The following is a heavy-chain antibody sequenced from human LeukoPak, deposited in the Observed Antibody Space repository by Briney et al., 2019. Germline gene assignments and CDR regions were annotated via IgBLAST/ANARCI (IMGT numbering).Heavy chain of an antibody. V-gene: IGHV5-51*01. Sequence: GESLKISCKGSGYSFTSYWIGWVRQMPGKGLEWMGIIYPGDSDTRYSPSFQGQVTISADRSISTAYLQWSSLKASDTAMHYCARRAGTRHYYYYMDVWGKGTTVTVSS. CDR1: GYSFTSYW. CDR2: IYPGDSDT. D-gene: IGHD1-7*01. J-gene: IGHJ6*03. CDR3: ARRAGTRHYYYYMDV.